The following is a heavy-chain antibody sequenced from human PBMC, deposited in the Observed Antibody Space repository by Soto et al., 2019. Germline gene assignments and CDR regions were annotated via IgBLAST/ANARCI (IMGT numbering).Heavy chain of an antibody. CDR3: ATGLLCGELFYYYGMDG. V-gene: IGHV1-2*02. D-gene: IGHD3-10*02. Sequence: GASVKVSCKASGYTFTGYYMHWVRQAPGQGLEWMGWINPNSGGTNDAQKFQGRVTMTRDTSISTAYMELSRLRSDDTAVYYCATGLLCGELFYYYGMDGWGQGNTVTVAS. CDR1: GYTFTGYY. J-gene: IGHJ6*01. CDR2: INPNSGGT.